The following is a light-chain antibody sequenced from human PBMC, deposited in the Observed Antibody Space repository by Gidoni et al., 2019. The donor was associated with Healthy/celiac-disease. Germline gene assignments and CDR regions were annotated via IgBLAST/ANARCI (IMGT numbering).Light chain of an antibody. V-gene: IGKV1-33*01. CDR1: HDISNY. CDR3: QQYDNLPLT. Sequence: DIQMTPSPSSLSASVGDRVPITCQASHDISNYLNWYQQKPGKAPKLLIYDASNLETGVPSRFSGSGSGTDFTFTISSMQPEDIATYYCQQYDNLPLTFXGXTKVEIK. J-gene: IGKJ4*01. CDR2: DAS.